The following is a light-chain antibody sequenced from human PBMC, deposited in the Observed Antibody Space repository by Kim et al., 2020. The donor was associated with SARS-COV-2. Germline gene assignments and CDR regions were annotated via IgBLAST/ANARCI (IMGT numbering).Light chain of an antibody. CDR1: SSNIGIKT. J-gene: IGLJ2*01. V-gene: IGLV1-44*01. CDR3: AAWDDSLNGVV. Sequence: ELTQPPSASGTPGQRVTISCSGSSSNIGIKTVNWYQQLPGTAPKLLIYFDNERPSGVPDRFSGSKSGTSASLAISGLQSEDEADYYCAAWDDSLNGVVFGGGTQLTVL. CDR2: FDN.